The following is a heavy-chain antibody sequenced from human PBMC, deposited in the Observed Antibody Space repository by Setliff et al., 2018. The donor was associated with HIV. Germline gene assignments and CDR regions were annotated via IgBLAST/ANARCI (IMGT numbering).Heavy chain of an antibody. CDR1: GGTFSSYA. CDR3: ASGSHGEGATDY. V-gene: IGHV1-69*13. J-gene: IGHJ4*02. CDR2: IIPIFGTA. Sequence: SVKVSCKASGGTFSSYAISWVRQAPGQGLEWMGGIIPIFGTANYAQKFQGRVTITADESTNPAYMELSSLRSEDTAVYYCASGSHGEGATDYWGLGTLVTVSS. D-gene: IGHD1-26*01.